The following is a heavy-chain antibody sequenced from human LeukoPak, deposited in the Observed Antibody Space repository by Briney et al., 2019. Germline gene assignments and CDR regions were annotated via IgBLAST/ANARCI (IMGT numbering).Heavy chain of an antibody. J-gene: IGHJ6*02. CDR1: GFTFDDYA. CDR3: AKASFAGYGMDV. CDR2: ISWNSGSI. Sequence: GGSLRLSCAASGFTFDDYAMHWVRHAPGKGLEWVSGISWNSGSIGYADSVKGRFTISRDNAKNSLYLQMNSLRAEDTALYYCAKASFAGYGMDVWGPGATVTVSS. V-gene: IGHV3-9*01. D-gene: IGHD3-3*02.